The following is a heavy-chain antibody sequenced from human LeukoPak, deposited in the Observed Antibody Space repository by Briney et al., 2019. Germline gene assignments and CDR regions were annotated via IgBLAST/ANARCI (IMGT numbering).Heavy chain of an antibody. CDR1: GFTFSSYA. V-gene: IGHV3-23*01. CDR2: ISGSGGST. CDR3: AKMALLRYFDWLLSDY. D-gene: IGHD3-9*01. J-gene: IGHJ4*02. Sequence: PGGSLRLSCAASGFTFSSYAMSWVRQAPGKGLEWVSAISGSGGSTYYADSVKGRFTISTDNSKNTLYLQMHRPRAEDPAVYYCAKMALLRYFDWLLSDYWGQGTLVTVSS.